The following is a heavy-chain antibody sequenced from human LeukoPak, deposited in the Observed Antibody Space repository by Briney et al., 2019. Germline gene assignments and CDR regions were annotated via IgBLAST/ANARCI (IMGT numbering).Heavy chain of an antibody. CDR1: GLNFSVYY. Sequence: GGSLRLSYAASGLNFSVYYMTWIRQAPGNGLEWLSHISKSGTTVYYADSVKGRFTISRDSAKNSLYLHMNSLRAEDTAVYYCAAGVALDYWGQGALVTVSS. V-gene: IGHV3-11*01. CDR2: ISKSGTTV. D-gene: IGHD3-3*01. CDR3: AAGVALDY. J-gene: IGHJ4*02.